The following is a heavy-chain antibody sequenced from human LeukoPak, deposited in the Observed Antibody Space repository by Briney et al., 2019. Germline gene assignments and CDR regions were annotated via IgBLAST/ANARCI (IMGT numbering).Heavy chain of an antibody. CDR1: GGSFSGYY. Sequence: SETLSLTCAVYGGSFSGYYWSWTRQPPGKGLEWIGEINHSGSTNYNPSLKSRVTISVDTSKNQFSLKLSSVTAADTAVYYCARLRLTRGPLAYMDVWGKGTTVTVSS. CDR3: ARLRLTRGPLAYMDV. J-gene: IGHJ6*03. V-gene: IGHV4-34*01. CDR2: INHSGST. D-gene: IGHD6-25*01.